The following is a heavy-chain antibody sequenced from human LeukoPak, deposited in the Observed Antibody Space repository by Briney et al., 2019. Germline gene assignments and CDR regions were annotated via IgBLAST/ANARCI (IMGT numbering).Heavy chain of an antibody. Sequence: GGSLRLSCAASGFTFSIYSMNWVRQAPGKGLEWVSSISSSSSYIYYADSVKGRFTISRDNAKNSLYLQMNSLRAEDTAVYYCARRAGGYSHPYDYWGQGTLVTVSS. CDR3: ARRAGGYSHPYDY. CDR2: ISSSSSYI. J-gene: IGHJ4*02. V-gene: IGHV3-21*04. D-gene: IGHD4-23*01. CDR1: GFTFSIYS.